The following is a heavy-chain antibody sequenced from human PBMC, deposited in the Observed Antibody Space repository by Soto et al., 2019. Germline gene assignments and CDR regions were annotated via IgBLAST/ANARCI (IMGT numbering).Heavy chain of an antibody. J-gene: IGHJ3*02. D-gene: IGHD3-3*01. CDR2: IYYSGST. Sequence: PSETLSLTCTVSGGSISSGGYYWSWIRQHPGKGLEWIGYIYYSGSTYYNPSLKSRVTISVDTSKNQFSLKLSSATAADTAVYYCARVWDWSGYYVDAFAIWGQGTMVTVSS. CDR1: GGSISSGGYY. CDR3: ARVWDWSGYYVDAFAI. V-gene: IGHV4-31*03.